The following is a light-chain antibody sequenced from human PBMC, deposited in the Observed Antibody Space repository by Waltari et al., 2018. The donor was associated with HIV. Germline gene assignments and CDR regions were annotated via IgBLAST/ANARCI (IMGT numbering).Light chain of an antibody. Sequence: DIVMTQSPDSLAVALGERATIMCTSSQSLYSSSTKNALALYQQKPGPPPVLLIYWASTRNSGVPDRFSGSGSGTDFTLTISSLQAEDVAVYYCQQYYTTPYTFGQGTKLGIK. J-gene: IGKJ2*01. V-gene: IGKV4-1*01. CDR1: QSLYSSSTKNA. CDR2: WAS. CDR3: QQYYTTPYT.